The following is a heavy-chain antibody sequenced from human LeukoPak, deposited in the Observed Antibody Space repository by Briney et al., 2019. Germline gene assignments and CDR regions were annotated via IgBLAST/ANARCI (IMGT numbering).Heavy chain of an antibody. CDR2: IHYNGYT. V-gene: IGHV4-59*08. CDR3: ARHLDYYGSGTYEY. CDR1: GGSNSSYY. J-gene: IGHJ4*02. Sequence: SETLSLTCTVSGGSNSSYYWSWIRQPPGKGLEWIAYIHYNGYTNYNPSLKSRVTISVDTSKNQFSLKLSSVTAADTAVYYCARHLDYYGSGTYEYWGQGTLVTVSS. D-gene: IGHD3-10*01.